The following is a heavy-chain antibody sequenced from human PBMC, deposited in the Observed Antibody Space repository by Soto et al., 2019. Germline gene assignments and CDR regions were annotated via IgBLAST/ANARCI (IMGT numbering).Heavy chain of an antibody. D-gene: IGHD3-3*01. CDR3: ATQTTIWSGYYQYYFDF. CDR1: GYSFTTYW. Sequence: PGESLKISCKGSGYSFTTYWIGWVRQMPGKGLEGMAIIYPGDSDTRVSPSFRGQVTISVDKSIRTASLQWGSLKASDTAMYYCATQTTIWSGYYQYYFDFWGQGTLVTVSS. J-gene: IGHJ4*02. CDR2: IYPGDSDT. V-gene: IGHV5-51*01.